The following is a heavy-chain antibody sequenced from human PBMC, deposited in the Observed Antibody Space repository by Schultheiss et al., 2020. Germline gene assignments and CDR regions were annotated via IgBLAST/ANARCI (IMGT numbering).Heavy chain of an antibody. D-gene: IGHD2-2*01. CDR1: GYTFTDYF. V-gene: IGHV1-2*06. CDR2: INPNSGGT. CDR3: ARVVGWFDP. J-gene: IGHJ5*02. Sequence: ASVKGSCRTSGYTFTDYFLHWVRQAPGQGLEWMGRINPNSGGTNYAQKFQGRVTMTRDTSISTAYMELSRLRSDDTAVYYCARVVGWFDPWGQGTLVTVSS.